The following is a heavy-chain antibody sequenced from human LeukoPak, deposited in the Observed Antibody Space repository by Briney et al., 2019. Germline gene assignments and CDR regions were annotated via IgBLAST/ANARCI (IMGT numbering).Heavy chain of an antibody. Sequence: PGGSLRLSCAASGFTFSSYWMHWVRQAPGKGLVWVSRINTDGSSTSYADSVKGRFTISRDNAKNTLYLQMNSLRAEDTALYYCAKDRGYYYDSSGTLDYWGQGTLVTVSS. J-gene: IGHJ4*02. V-gene: IGHV3-74*01. CDR1: GFTFSSYW. CDR2: INTDGSST. D-gene: IGHD3-22*01. CDR3: AKDRGYYYDSSGTLDY.